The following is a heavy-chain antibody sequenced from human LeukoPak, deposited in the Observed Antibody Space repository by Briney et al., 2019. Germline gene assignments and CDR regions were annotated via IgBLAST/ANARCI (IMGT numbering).Heavy chain of an antibody. CDR2: IWYDGSNK. CDR1: GSTFSSYG. J-gene: IGHJ4*02. V-gene: IGHV3-33*06. D-gene: IGHD1-26*01. CDR3: AKLGMGSTDYFDY. Sequence: GGSLRLSCAASGSTFSSYGMHWVRQAPGKGLEWVAVIWYDGSNKYYADSVKGRFTISRDNSKNTLYLQMNSLRAEDTAVYYCAKLGMGSTDYFDYWGQGTLVTVSS.